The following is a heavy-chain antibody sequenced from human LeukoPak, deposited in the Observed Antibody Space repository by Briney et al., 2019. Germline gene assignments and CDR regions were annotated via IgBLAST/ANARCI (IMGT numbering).Heavy chain of an antibody. CDR1: GGSISSSSYY. CDR3: ARVEGYSYGP. J-gene: IGHJ5*02. Sequence: SETLSLTCTVSGGSISSSSYYWGWIRQPPGKGLEWIGSISYSGTTYYNPSLKSRVTISVDTSKNQFSLKLSSVTAADTAVYYCARVEGYSYGPWGQGTLVTVSS. D-gene: IGHD5-18*01. CDR2: ISYSGTT. V-gene: IGHV4-39*07.